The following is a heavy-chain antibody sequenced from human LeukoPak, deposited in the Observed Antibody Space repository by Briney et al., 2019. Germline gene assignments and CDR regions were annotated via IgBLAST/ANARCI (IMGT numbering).Heavy chain of an antibody. V-gene: IGHV4-61*01. CDR1: GVSVSTTSYY. Sequence: SETLSLTCTVSGVSVSTTSYYWSWIRQPPGKGLEWIGYIYYSGSTNYNPSLKSRVTISVDTSKNQFSLKLSSATAADTAVYYCAGASGYSYGSPLYYYYYGMDVWGQGTTVTVSS. CDR2: IYYSGST. J-gene: IGHJ6*02. D-gene: IGHD5-18*01. CDR3: AGASGYSYGSPLYYYYYGMDV.